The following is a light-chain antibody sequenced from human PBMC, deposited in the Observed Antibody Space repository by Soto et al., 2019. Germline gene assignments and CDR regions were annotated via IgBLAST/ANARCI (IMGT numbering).Light chain of an antibody. J-gene: IGKJ1*01. CDR3: QQSNNWPWT. V-gene: IGKV3-15*01. CDR1: QSVSSSY. CDR2: GAS. Sequence: EIVLTQSPGTLSLSPGERATLSCRASQSVSSSYLAWYQQKPGQAPRLLIYGASTRATGIPARFSGSGSGTEFTLTISSLQSEDFAVYYCQQSNNWPWTFGQGTNVEIK.